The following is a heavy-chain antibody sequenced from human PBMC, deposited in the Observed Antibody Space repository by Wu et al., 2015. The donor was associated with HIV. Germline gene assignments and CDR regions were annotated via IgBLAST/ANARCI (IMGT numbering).Heavy chain of an antibody. Sequence: QVQLVQSGAEVKKPGASVKVSCKASGYTFTSYDINWVRQATGQGLEWMGWMNPXSGNTGYAQKFQGRVTITRNTSISTAYMELSSLRSEDTAVYYCAREVYGSASSSKYLQDWGQGTRGHRRL. V-gene: IGHV1-8*03. D-gene: IGHD3-10*01. J-gene: IGHJ1*01. CDR3: AREVYGSASSSKYLQD. CDR1: GYTFTSYD. CDR2: MNPXSGNT.